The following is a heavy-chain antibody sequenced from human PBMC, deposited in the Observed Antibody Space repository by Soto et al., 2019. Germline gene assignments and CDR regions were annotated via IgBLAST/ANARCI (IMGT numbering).Heavy chain of an antibody. CDR1: GGSISSGDYY. V-gene: IGHV4-30-4*01. D-gene: IGHD2-2*01. CDR2: IYYSGST. Sequence: SSETLSLTCTVSGGSISSGDYYWSWIRQPPGKGLEWIGYIYYSGSTSYNASLKSRTSISADPSNNQFSLKLHSLTAADTAVYFCGTMPIGVEPAPMDVWGPGTSVTVSS. CDR3: GTMPIGVEPAPMDV. J-gene: IGHJ6*02.